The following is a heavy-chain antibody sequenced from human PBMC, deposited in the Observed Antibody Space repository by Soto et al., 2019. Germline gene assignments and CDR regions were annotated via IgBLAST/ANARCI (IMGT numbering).Heavy chain of an antibody. Sequence: SQTLSLTCAISGDSVSSNSAAWNWIRQSPSRGLECLGRTYYRSKWYNDYAVSVKSRITINADTSKNQFSLQLNSVTPEDTAVYYCARSIAEAGWFDYWGQGTLVTVSA. J-gene: IGHJ4*02. CDR3: ARSIAEAGWFDY. V-gene: IGHV6-1*01. CDR1: GDSVSSNSAA. CDR2: TYYRSKWYN. D-gene: IGHD6-13*01.